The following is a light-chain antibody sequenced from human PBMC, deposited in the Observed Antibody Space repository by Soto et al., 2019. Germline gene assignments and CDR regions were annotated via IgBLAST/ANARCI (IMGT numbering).Light chain of an antibody. Sequence: QPVLTQPPSVSGAPGQGVTISCTGSSSNIGAGYNVHWYQQLPGTAPKLLIYANTNRPSGVPDRFSGSKSGTSASLAITGLQAEDEADYYCQSYDISLSEGVFGGGTKVTVL. J-gene: IGLJ2*01. CDR3: QSYDISLSEGV. CDR1: SSNIGAGYN. V-gene: IGLV1-40*01. CDR2: ANT.